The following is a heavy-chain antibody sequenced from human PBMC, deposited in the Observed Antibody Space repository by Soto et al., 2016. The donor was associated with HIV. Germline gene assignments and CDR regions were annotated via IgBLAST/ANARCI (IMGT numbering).Heavy chain of an antibody. D-gene: IGHD3-9*01. CDR2: INPNSGGT. CDR3: AGDYDYFDLVTSPGDYV. J-gene: IGHJ4*02. V-gene: IGHV1-2*02. Sequence: QVQLVQSGAEVKKPGASVKVSCKASGYTFTGYYMHWVRQAPGQGLEWMGWINPNSGGTNYAQKFQGRVTMTRDTSISTAYMELSRLRSDDTAVYYCAGDYDYFDLVTSPGDYVGDQGTLVTGLL. CDR1: GYTFTGYY.